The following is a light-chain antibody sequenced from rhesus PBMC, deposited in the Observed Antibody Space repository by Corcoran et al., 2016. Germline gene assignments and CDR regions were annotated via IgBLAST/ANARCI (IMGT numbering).Light chain of an antibody. CDR3: LQYNSYPFT. V-gene: IGKV1-28*02. Sequence: DIQMTQSPSSLSASVGDTVTITCRASQAISSYLNWFQQKPGKAPDLLIYAASSLESGVPSRFSGSGSGTDFTLTISSLQPEDFEVYYCLQYNSYPFTFGPGTKLDIK. CDR1: QAISSY. CDR2: AAS. J-gene: IGKJ3*01.